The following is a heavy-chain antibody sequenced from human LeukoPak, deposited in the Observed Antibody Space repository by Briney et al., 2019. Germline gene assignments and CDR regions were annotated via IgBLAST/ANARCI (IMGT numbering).Heavy chain of an antibody. V-gene: IGHV1-8*03. CDR2: MNPNSGNT. D-gene: IGHD4-17*01. CDR3: ARRMTTVTEVAFDI. Sequence: ASVKVSCKASGYTFTSYDINWVRQATGQGLEWMGWMNPNSGNTGYARKFQGRVTITRNTSISTAYMELSSLRSDDTAVYYCARRMTTVTEVAFDIWGQGTMVTVSS. CDR1: GYTFTSYD. J-gene: IGHJ3*02.